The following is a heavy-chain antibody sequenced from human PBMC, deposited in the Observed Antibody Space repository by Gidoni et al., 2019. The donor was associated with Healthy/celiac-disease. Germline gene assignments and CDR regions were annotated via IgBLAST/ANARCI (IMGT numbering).Heavy chain of an antibody. CDR1: GFTFSSYA. V-gene: IGHV3-23*01. D-gene: IGHD1-26*01. Sequence: EVQLLESGGGLVQPGGSLRRSCAASGFTFSSYAMSWVRQAPGKGLEWVSAISGSGGSTYYADSVKGRFTISRDNSKNTLYLQMNSLRAEDTAVYYCAKDRTGRGGSSSTSDYWGQGTLVTVSS. CDR3: AKDRTGRGGSSSTSDY. J-gene: IGHJ4*02. CDR2: ISGSGGST.